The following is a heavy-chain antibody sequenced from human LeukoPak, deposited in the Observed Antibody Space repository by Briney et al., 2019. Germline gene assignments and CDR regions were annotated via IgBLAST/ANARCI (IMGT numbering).Heavy chain of an antibody. V-gene: IGHV5-51*01. Sequence: GEPLKISGKGSGYSFTSYWSGWVRQMPGKGLEWMVMSYPCYSDTRYSPSFKGQVTISADESIRTAYLQWSSLKASDTAVYYCARHVDTAMVMDYWGQGTLVTVSS. CDR2: SYPCYSDT. J-gene: IGHJ4*02. CDR3: ARHVDTAMVMDY. CDR1: GYSFTSYW. D-gene: IGHD5-18*01.